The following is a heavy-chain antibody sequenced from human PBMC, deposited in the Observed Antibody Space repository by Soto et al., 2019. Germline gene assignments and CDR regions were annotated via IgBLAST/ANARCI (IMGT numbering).Heavy chain of an antibody. CDR3: AKDNKYLAAPNEDYYYYYMDV. CDR1: GFTFSSYG. J-gene: IGHJ6*03. Sequence: QVQLVESGGGVVQPGRSLRLSCAASGFTFSSYGMHWVRQAPGKGLEWVAVISYDGSNKYYADSVKGRFTISRDNSKNTLYLQMNSLRAEDTAVYYCAKDNKYLAAPNEDYYYYYMDVWGKGTTVTVSS. CDR2: ISYDGSNK. V-gene: IGHV3-30*18. D-gene: IGHD6-13*01.